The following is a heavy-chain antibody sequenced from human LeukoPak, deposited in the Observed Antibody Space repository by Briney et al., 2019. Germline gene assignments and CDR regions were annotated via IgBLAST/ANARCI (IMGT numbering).Heavy chain of an antibody. D-gene: IGHD3-22*01. Sequence: SVKVSCKASGGTFSSYAISWVRQAPGQGLEWMGGIIPIFGTANYAQKFQGRVTITADESTSTAYMELSSLRSEDTAVYYCARGVTYYYDSGEAFDIWGQGTMVTVSS. V-gene: IGHV1-69*01. CDR1: GGTFSSYA. CDR2: IIPIFGTA. CDR3: ARGVTYYYDSGEAFDI. J-gene: IGHJ3*02.